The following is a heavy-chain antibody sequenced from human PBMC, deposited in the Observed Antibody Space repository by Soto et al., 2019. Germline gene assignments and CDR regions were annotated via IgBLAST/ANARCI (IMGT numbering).Heavy chain of an antibody. V-gene: IGHV3-53*01. D-gene: IGHD3-9*01. J-gene: IGHJ4*02. Sequence: GGSLRLSCAASGFSVTSNYMTWVRQAPGKGLECVSVIYAGGNTYYPDSVKGRFTISSDNSKNTLFLQMNNLRAEDTAVYYCARVTTFYDILTSSYALNYFDYWGQGTRVTVSS. CDR1: GFSVTSNY. CDR3: ARVTTFYDILTSSYALNYFDY. CDR2: IYAGGNT.